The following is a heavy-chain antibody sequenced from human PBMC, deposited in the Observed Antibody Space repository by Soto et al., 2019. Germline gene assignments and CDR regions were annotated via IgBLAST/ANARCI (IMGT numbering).Heavy chain of an antibody. CDR3: VRWSYLDY. V-gene: IGHV3-23*01. CDR2: ISGSDGKT. D-gene: IGHD3-3*01. J-gene: IGHJ4*02. CDR1: GFSFISYA. Sequence: PGGSLGLSCAASGFSFISYAMSWVRQAPGKGLEWVSTISGSDGKTFYADSVKGRFSISRDTSKNMLYLQMNNLRGDDTAVYYCVRWSYLDYWGQGTRVTVSS.